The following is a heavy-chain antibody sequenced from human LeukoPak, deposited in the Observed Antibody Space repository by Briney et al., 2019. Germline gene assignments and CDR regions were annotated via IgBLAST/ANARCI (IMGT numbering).Heavy chain of an antibody. CDR2: IIPIFGTA. Sequence: SVKGSCKASGGTFTSYAISWVRQAPGQGLEWMGGIIPIFGTANYAQKFQGRVTITADESTSTAYMELSSLRSEDTAVYYCARESPSGSYSYYFDYWGQGTLVTVSS. CDR3: ARESPSGSYSYYFDY. V-gene: IGHV1-69*13. CDR1: GGTFTSYA. D-gene: IGHD1-26*01. J-gene: IGHJ4*02.